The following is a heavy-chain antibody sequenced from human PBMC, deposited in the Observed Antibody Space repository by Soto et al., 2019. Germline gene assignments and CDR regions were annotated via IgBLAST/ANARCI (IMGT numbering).Heavy chain of an antibody. D-gene: IGHD2-21*01. CDR1: GGSINTNNYY. V-gene: IGHV4-39*02. J-gene: IGHJ4*02. CDR3: ATVVVVATRHTDFDS. Sequence: SETLSLTCTVSGGSINTNNYYWAWIRQPPGKGLAWIASIYYDGTIYYNKSLKSRVTISRDTSKNQFSLRLTSVTAADTAVYYCATVVVVATRHTDFDSWGQGTLVTVSS. CDR2: IYYDGTI.